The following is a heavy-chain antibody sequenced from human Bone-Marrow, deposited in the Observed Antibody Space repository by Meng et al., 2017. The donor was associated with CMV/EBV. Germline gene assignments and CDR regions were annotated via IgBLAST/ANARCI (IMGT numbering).Heavy chain of an antibody. CDR3: VRGSGLNNWFDP. Sequence: GESLKISCAVSGFNLSRHGMHWVREAPGKGLECVAVISYDGSNKYYADSVEHRFTISRDNSKNTLYLQMDSLRAEDSAVYYFVRGSGLNNWFDPWGQGTLVTVSS. D-gene: IGHD6-19*01. CDR2: ISYDGSNK. CDR1: GFNLSRHG. V-gene: IGHV3-30*19. J-gene: IGHJ5*01.